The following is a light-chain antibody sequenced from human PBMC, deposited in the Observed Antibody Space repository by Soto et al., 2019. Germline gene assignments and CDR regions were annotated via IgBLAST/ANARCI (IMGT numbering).Light chain of an antibody. Sequence: DIQMTQSPSSLSASVGDRVTIACRASQSISNYLNWYQQKPGTAPKLLIYGASSLQSGVPSRFSGCGSGTDFTLTISSLQPEDFATYYCQQSYSTLFTFGPGTKVDIK. V-gene: IGKV1-39*01. CDR2: GAS. CDR3: QQSYSTLFT. J-gene: IGKJ3*01. CDR1: QSISNY.